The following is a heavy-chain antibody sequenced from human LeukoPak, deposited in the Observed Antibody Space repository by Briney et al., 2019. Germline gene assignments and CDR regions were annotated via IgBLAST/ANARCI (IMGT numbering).Heavy chain of an antibody. CDR1: GYTFTSYG. Sequence: ASVKVSCKASGYTFTSYGISWVRQAPGQGLEWMGWISAYNGNTNYAQKLQGRVTITADKSTSTAYMELSSLRSEDTAVYYCARALRGYCSGGSCYPLDVWGKGTTVTVSS. V-gene: IGHV1-18*01. D-gene: IGHD2-15*01. CDR3: ARALRGYCSGGSCYPLDV. CDR2: ISAYNGNT. J-gene: IGHJ6*04.